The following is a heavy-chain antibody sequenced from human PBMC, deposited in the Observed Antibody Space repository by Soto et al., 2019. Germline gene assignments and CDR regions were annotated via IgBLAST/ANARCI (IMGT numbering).Heavy chain of an antibody. CDR2: IYHSGST. D-gene: IGHD5-12*01. CDR1: GGSTSSDY. CDR3: ARVGARITNYYYGMDV. Sequence: PSETLSLTCTVSGGSTSSDYWSWIRQPPGKGLEWIGEIYHSGSTNYNPSLKSRVTISVDTSKNQFSLKLSSVTAADTAVYYCARVGARITNYYYGMDVWGQGTTVTVSS. J-gene: IGHJ6*02. V-gene: IGHV4-59*12.